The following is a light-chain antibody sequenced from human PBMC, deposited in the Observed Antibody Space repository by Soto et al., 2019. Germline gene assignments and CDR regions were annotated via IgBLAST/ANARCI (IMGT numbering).Light chain of an antibody. CDR1: SSDVGGYNY. CDR3: SSFTSGSTL. CDR2: EVS. J-gene: IGLJ1*01. V-gene: IGLV2-14*01. Sequence: QPALTQPASVSGSPGQSITISCTGTSSDVGGYNYVCWYQQHPGKAPKLMIYEVSNRPSGVSNRFSGSKSGNTASLTISGLQAEDEADYYCSSFTSGSTLFGTGTKVTVL.